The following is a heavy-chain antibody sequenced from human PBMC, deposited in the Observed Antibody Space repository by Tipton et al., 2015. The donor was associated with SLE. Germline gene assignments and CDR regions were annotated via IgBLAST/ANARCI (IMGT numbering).Heavy chain of an antibody. Sequence: TLSLTCTVSGGPISSYYWSWIRQPPGKGLEWIGYIYYSGSTNYNPSLKSRVTISVDTSKNQFSLKLSSVTAADTAVYYCARVRYSSSSWGAFDIWGQGTMVTVSS. D-gene: IGHD6-6*01. V-gene: IGHV4-59*08. CDR3: ARVRYSSSSWGAFDI. J-gene: IGHJ3*02. CDR2: IYYSGST. CDR1: GGPISSYY.